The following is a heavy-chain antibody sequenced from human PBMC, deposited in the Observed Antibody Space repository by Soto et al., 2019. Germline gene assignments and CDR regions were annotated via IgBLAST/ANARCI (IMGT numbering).Heavy chain of an antibody. CDR1: GFTFSSYG. CDR3: ARGGYCSSTSCYSTPYYSYYMDV. CDR2: IWYDGSNK. D-gene: IGHD2-2*01. V-gene: IGHV3-33*01. Sequence: QVQLVESGGGVVQPGRSLRLSCAASGFTFSSYGMHWVRQAPGKGLEWVAVIWYDGSNKYYADSVKGRFTISRDNSKNTLYLQMNSLRAEDTAVYYCARGGYCSSTSCYSTPYYSYYMDVWGKGTTVTVSS. J-gene: IGHJ6*03.